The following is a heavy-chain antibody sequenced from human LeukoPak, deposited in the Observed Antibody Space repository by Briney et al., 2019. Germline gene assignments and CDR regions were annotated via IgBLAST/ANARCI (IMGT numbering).Heavy chain of an antibody. CDR3: AKDGDIVVVPAGSGRDYYYYMDV. J-gene: IGHJ6*03. D-gene: IGHD2-2*01. V-gene: IGHV1-18*01. CDR1: GYTFTSYG. CDR2: ISAYNGNT. Sequence: ASVKVSCKASGYTFTSYGISWVRQAPGQGLEWMGWISAYNGNTNYAQKLQGRVTMTTDTSTSTAYMELRSLRSDDTAVYYCAKDGDIVVVPAGSGRDYYYYMDVWGKGTTVTVSS.